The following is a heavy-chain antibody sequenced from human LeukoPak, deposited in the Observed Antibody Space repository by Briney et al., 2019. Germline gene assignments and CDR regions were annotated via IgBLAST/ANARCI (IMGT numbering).Heavy chain of an antibody. J-gene: IGHJ4*02. CDR2: ISGSGGNT. D-gene: IGHD4-17*01. V-gene: IGHV3-23*01. CDR3: AKGRNEDGDAALNY. Sequence: PGGSLRLSCAASGFTFSSYAMSCVRQAPGKGLEWVSSISGSGGNTFYADSVKGRFTISRDNSKNTLYLQMNSLRAEDTAAYHCAKGRNEDGDAALNYWGQRTLVTVPS. CDR1: GFTFSSYA.